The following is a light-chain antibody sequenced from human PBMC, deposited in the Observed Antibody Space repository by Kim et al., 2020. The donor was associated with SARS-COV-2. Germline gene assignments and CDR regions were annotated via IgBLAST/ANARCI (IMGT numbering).Light chain of an antibody. Sequence: PGQRVTISCSGGSSNICNYIYWYPHLPGMAPKPLIYKDNQRPSGVPDRFSGSKSGTSASLAISGLRSEDEADYYCAAWDDTLSAWVFGGGTQLTVL. CDR1: SSNICNY. J-gene: IGLJ3*02. V-gene: IGLV1-47*01. CDR3: AAWDDTLSAWV. CDR2: KDN.